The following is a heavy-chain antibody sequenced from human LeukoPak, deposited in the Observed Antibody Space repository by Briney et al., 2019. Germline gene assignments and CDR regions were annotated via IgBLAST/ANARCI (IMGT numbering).Heavy chain of an antibody. CDR2: ISAYNGNT. CDR1: GYTFTSYG. V-gene: IGHV1-18*01. J-gene: IGHJ4*02. CDR3: ARDLSGYSSGWPNY. Sequence: GASVKVSCEASGYTFTSYGISWVRQAPGQGLEWMGWISAYNGNTNYAQKLQGRVTMTTDTSTSTAYMELSSLRSEDTAVYYCARDLSGYSSGWPNYWGQGTLVTVSS. D-gene: IGHD6-19*01.